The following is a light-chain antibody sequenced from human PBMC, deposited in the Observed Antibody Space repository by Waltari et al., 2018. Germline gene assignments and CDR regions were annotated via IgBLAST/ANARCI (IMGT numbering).Light chain of an antibody. J-gene: IGLJ2*01. CDR1: RPNIGAGYV. V-gene: IGLV1-40*01. CDR3: QSYDSSLGGSV. CDR2: GNT. Sequence: QSVLTQPASVFGAPGQRVTISCTGSRPNIGAGYVVNWYQQLPGEAPKLPIYGNTNRPSGVPDRVSGSKSGTSASLAITGLRADDEADYYCQSYDSSLGGSVFGGGTKLTVL.